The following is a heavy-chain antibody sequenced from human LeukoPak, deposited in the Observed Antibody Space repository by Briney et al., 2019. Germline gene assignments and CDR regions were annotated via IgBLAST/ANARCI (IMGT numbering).Heavy chain of an antibody. CDR3: AKEYCSGGSCYCSR. D-gene: IGHD2-15*01. CDR1: GFTFSNSA. V-gene: IGHV3-23*01. J-gene: IGHJ4*02. Sequence: GGSLRLSCAASGFTFSNSAMSWVRQAPGKGLEWVSAISGSGGSPYYADSVKGRFTISRDNSKNTLYLQMNSLRAEDTAVYYCAKEYCSGGSCYCSRWGQGTLVTVSS. CDR2: ISGSGGSP.